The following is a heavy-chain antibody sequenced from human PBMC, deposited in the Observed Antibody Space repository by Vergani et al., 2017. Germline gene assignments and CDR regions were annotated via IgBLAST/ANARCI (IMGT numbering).Heavy chain of an antibody. D-gene: IGHD4-17*01. CDR1: GGTFSSYA. CDR3: ARSKTPESTRPENDYGSMDV. V-gene: IGHV1-69*04. Sequence: QVQLVQSGAEVKKPGASVKVSCKASGGTFSSYAISWVRQAPGQGLEWMGRIIPILGIANYAQEFQGRVTMTADKSTSTAYMGLSSLRSEDTAVYYCARSKTPESTRPENDYGSMDVWGQGTTVTVSS. J-gene: IGHJ6*02. CDR2: IIPILGIA.